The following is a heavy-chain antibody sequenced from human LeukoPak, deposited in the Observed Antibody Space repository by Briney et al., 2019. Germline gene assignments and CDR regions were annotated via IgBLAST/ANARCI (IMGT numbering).Heavy chain of an antibody. CDR1: GGSISSSSYY. CDR3: AEITVAYYHYYYMDV. Sequence: PSETLSLTCTVSGGSISSSSYYWGWIRQPPGKGLEWIGSIYYSGSTYYNPSLKSRVTISVDTSKNQFSLKLSSVTAADTAVYYCAEITVAYYHYYYMDVWGKGTTVTVSS. D-gene: IGHD4-11*01. V-gene: IGHV4-39*01. CDR2: IYYSGST. J-gene: IGHJ6*03.